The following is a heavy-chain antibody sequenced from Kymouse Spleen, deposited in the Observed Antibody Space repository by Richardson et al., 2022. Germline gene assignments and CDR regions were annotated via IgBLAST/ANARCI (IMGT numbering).Heavy chain of an antibody. Sequence: QVQLQESGPGLVKPSETLSLTCTVSGGSVSSGSYYWSWIRQPPGKGLEWIGYIYYSGSTNYNPSLKSRVTISVDTSKNQFSLKLSSVTAADTAVYYCARVRVRGAFYYYGMDVWGQGTTVTVSS. V-gene: IGHV4-61*01. CDR1: GGSVSSGSYY. D-gene: IGHD3-10*01. CDR2: IYYSGST. CDR3: ARVRVRGAFYYYGMDV. J-gene: IGHJ6*02.